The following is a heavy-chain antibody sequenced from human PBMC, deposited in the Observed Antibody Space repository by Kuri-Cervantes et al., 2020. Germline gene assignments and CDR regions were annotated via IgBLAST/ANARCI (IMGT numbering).Heavy chain of an antibody. J-gene: IGHJ5*02. CDR3: ARGPRWVRSRYNWFDP. V-gene: IGHV4-34*01. D-gene: IGHD1-26*01. CDR1: GGSLSGYY. Sequence: SETLSLTCAVYGGSLSGYYWSWIRQPPGKGLEWIGEINHSGSTNYNPSLKSRVTISVDTSKNQFSLKLSSVTAADTAVYYCARGPRWVRSRYNWFDPWGQGTLVTVFS. CDR2: INHSGST.